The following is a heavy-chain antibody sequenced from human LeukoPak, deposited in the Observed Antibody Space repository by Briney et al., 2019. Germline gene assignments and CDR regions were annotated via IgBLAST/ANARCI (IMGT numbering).Heavy chain of an antibody. D-gene: IGHD4-17*01. CDR1: GFTFSSYT. CDR3: VREGQPMTTVTQFAY. Sequence: PGGSLRLSCAAFGFTFSSYTMHWVRQAPGKGLEWVAIISYDGNKKYCADSVKGRFTISRDNPKNTLYLQMNSLRVEDTAVYYCVREGQPMTTVTQFAYWGQGTLVTVSS. CDR2: ISYDGNKK. J-gene: IGHJ4*02. V-gene: IGHV3-30*04.